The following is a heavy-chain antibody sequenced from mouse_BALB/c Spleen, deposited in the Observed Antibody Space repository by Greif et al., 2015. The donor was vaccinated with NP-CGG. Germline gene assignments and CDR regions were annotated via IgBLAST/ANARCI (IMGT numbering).Heavy chain of an antibody. D-gene: IGHD3-1*01. CDR2: ISSGGSYT. CDR3: ARHEGSSGYGAPWFAY. V-gene: IGHV5-6*01. CDR1: GFTFSSYG. J-gene: IGHJ3*01. Sequence: EVKLVESGGDLVKPGGSLKLSCAASGFTFSSYGMSWVRQTPDKRLEWVATISSGGSYTYYPDSVKGRFTISRDNAKNTLYLQMSSLKSEDTAMYYCARHEGSSGYGAPWFAYWGQGTLVTVSA.